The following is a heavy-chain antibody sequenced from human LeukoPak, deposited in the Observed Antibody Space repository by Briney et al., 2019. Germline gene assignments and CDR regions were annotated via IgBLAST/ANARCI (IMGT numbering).Heavy chain of an antibody. V-gene: IGHV4-61*02. CDR3: ARIPYYYDSRGSPRAGYYYYYYMDV. J-gene: IGHJ6*03. CDR1: GGSISSGSYY. Sequence: SETLSLTCTVSGGSISSGSYYWSWIRQPAGKGLEWIGRIYTSGSTNYNPSLKSRVTISVDTSKNQFSLKLSSVTAVDTAVYYCARIPYYYDSRGSPRAGYYYYYYMDVWGKGTT. CDR2: IYTSGST. D-gene: IGHD3-22*01.